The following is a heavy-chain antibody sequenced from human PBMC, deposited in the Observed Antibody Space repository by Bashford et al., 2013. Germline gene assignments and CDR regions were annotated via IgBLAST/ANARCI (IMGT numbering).Heavy chain of an antibody. J-gene: IGHJ6*02. Sequence: SETLSLTCTISGDSMSDDYWNWIRQPPGKGLEWIGNIYHSGNIKYSPSLKGRVTISVDTSKNQFTLRLNTVTAADTAVYFCARSKGSCVNGVCTPLYYHGMDAWGQGTSVTVSS. CDR1: GDSMSDDY. CDR2: IYHSGNI. V-gene: IGHV4-59*01. CDR3: ARSKGSCVNGVCTPLYYHGMDA. D-gene: IGHD2-8*01.